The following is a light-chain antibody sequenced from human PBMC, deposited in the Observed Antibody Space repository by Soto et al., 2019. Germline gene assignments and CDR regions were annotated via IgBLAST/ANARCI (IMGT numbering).Light chain of an antibody. CDR2: EGS. CDR1: SSDVGPYHL. V-gene: IGLV2-23*03. CDR3: CSYAGVSSFVV. Sequence: QSALTQPASVSGSPGQSITISCTGTSSDVGPYHLVSWYQHHPGKVPKLIIYEGSKRPSGISSRFSGSKSGNTASLTISGLQAEDEADYHCCSYAGVSSFVVFGGGTQLTVL. J-gene: IGLJ2*01.